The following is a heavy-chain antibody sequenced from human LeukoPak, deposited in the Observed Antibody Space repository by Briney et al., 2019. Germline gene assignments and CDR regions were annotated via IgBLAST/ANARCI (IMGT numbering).Heavy chain of an antibody. V-gene: IGHV3-30-3*01. D-gene: IGHD3-22*01. Sequence: PGRSLRLSRAASGFTFSSYAMHWVRQAPGKGLEWVAVISYDGSNKYYADSVKGRFTISRDNSKNTLYLQMNSLRAEDTAVYYCARDYYDSSGYPDYWGQGTLVTVSS. CDR1: GFTFSSYA. CDR2: ISYDGSNK. J-gene: IGHJ4*02. CDR3: ARDYYDSSGYPDY.